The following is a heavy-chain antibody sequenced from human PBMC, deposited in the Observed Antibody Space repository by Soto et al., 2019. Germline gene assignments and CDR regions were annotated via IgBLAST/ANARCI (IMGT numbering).Heavy chain of an antibody. D-gene: IGHD1-26*01. CDR2: ISGYNGNT. J-gene: IGHJ4*02. Sequence: QVQLVQSGAEVKKPGASVKVSCKASGYTFTSYGISWVRQAPGQGLEWMGWISGYNGNTKYAQKLQGRVTMTTDTSTRRASIKLRSLRSDDTAVYYYAAGLGGQRFDYWGQGTLVTVSS. V-gene: IGHV1-18*01. CDR3: AAGLGGQRFDY. CDR1: GYTFTSYG.